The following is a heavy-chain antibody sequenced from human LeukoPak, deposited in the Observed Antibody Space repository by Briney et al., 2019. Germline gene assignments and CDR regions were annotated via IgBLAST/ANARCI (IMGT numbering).Heavy chain of an antibody. CDR3: ARLRYFDWSFDY. V-gene: IGHV4-4*02. Sequence: GSLRLSCTASGLTFSTYWMTWVRQPPGKGLEWIGEIYHSGSTNYNPSLKSRVTISVDKSKNQFSLKLSSVTAADTAVYYCARLRYFDWSFDYWGQGTLVTVSS. CDR1: GLTFSTYW. CDR2: IYHSGST. J-gene: IGHJ4*02. D-gene: IGHD3-9*01.